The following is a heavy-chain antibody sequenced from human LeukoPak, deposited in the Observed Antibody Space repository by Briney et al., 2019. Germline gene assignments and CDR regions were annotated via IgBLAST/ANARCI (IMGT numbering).Heavy chain of an antibody. D-gene: IGHD1-26*01. J-gene: IGHJ4*02. V-gene: IGHV1-18*01. CDR1: DYTFNTYG. CDR3: ARERGGSYVY. Sequence: GASVKVSCTTSDYTFNTYGINWVRQAPGKGLEWMGWISARNGDTVYAQKFQGRLTLTTDTSTSTAYMELSSLRSEDTAVYYCARERGGSYVYWGQGTLVTVSS. CDR2: ISARNGDT.